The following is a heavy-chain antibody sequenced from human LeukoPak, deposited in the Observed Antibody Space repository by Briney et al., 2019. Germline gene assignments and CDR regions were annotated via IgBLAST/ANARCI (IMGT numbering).Heavy chain of an antibody. J-gene: IGHJ4*02. CDR3: ARDGRQLVLDY. D-gene: IGHD6-13*01. CDR2: IYYSGST. Sequence: PSETLSLTSTVSGGSISSYYWSWIRQPPGKGLEWIGYIYYSGSTNYNPSLKSRVTISVDTSKNQFSLKLSSVTAADTAVYYCARDGRQLVLDYWGQGTLVTVSS. CDR1: GGSISSYY. V-gene: IGHV4-59*01.